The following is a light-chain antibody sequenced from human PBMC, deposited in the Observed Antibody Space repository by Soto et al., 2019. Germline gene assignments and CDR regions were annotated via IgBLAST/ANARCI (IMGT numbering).Light chain of an antibody. CDR2: DVS. CDR3: CSSAGTYTSV. J-gene: IGLJ3*02. V-gene: IGLV2-11*01. Sequence: QSVLTQPRSVSGSPGQSVTISCTGTSSDVGGYNYVSWYQQHPGKAPKLIIYDVSKRPSGVPDRFSGSKSGTTASLTISGLQSEYEADYYFCSSAGTYTSVFGGGTKLTVI. CDR1: SSDVGGYNY.